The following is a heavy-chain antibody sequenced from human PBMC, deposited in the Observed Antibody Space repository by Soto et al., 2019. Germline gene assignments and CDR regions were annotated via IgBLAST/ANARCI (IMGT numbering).Heavy chain of an antibody. Sequence: QLHLVQSGAVVKKPGASVTVSCSASGYPVTAYYMHWVRQAPGRGLEWMGGINPATGAAKYTQTFQGRVTMTGDASTRTVFMEMSGLTSEDPAVFYCARGGGGGVAGAAAFAMWGQGTLVTVSS. CDR3: ARGGGGGVAGAAAFAM. CDR2: INPATGAA. J-gene: IGHJ3*02. D-gene: IGHD6-19*01. CDR1: GYPVTAYY. V-gene: IGHV1-2*02.